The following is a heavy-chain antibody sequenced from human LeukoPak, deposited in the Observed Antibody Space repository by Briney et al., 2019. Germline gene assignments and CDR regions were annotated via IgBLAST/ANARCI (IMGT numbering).Heavy chain of an antibody. CDR1: GGSISTYY. J-gene: IGHJ3*02. CDR2: IYYSGST. CDR3: ARGDADYGFDI. Sequence: PSETLSLTSTVAGGSISTYYCSWIRQPPGKGLEWIGYIYYSGSTNYNPSLKSRVTISVDTSKNQFSLKLSSVTAADTALYCCARGDADYGFDIWGQGTMVTVSS. V-gene: IGHV4-59*01. D-gene: IGHD4/OR15-4a*01.